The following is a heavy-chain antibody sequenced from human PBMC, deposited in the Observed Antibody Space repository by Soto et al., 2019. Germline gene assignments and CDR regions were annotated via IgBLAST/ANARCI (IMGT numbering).Heavy chain of an antibody. V-gene: IGHV4-4*07. CDR2: IYATGTT. CDR1: GASISGFY. J-gene: IGHJ5*02. D-gene: IGHD1-1*01. CDR3: VRDGTKTLRDWFDP. Sequence: LSLTCTVSGASISGFYWSWIRKSAGKGLEWIGRIYATGTTDYNPSLKSRVMMSVDTSKKQFSLKLRSVTAADTAVYYCVRDGTKTLRDWFDPWGPGISVTVSS.